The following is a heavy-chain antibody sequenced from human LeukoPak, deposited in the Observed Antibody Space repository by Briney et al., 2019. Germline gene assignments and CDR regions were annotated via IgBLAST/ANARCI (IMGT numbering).Heavy chain of an antibody. V-gene: IGHV4-59*01. J-gene: IGHJ6*03. CDR1: GGSISDNY. Sequence: PSETLSLTCTVSGGSISDNYWSWIRQSPGKRLEWIGCMDYSGSTNYNPSLESRVTISVDTSNNQFSLKLSSVTAADTAVYYCAGADPSGSGSWAYYYYYYMDVWGKGSTVTVSS. D-gene: IGHD3-10*01. CDR3: AGADPSGSGSWAYYYYYYMDV. CDR2: MDYSGST.